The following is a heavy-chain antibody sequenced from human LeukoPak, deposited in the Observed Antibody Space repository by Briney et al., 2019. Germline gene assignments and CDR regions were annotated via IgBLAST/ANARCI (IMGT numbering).Heavy chain of an antibody. J-gene: IGHJ4*02. CDR2: IYYSGTT. CDR1: GGSIISTSSY. D-gene: IGHD2-2*01. Sequence: SETLSLTCTVSGGSIISTSSYWVWIRQHPGKGLEWIGTIYYSGTTYYNPSLKSRVTISVDTSKNHFSLNLSSLTAADTAVYYCARATGPSGTAFDSWGPGTLVTVSS. CDR3: ARATGPSGTAFDS. V-gene: IGHV4-39*07.